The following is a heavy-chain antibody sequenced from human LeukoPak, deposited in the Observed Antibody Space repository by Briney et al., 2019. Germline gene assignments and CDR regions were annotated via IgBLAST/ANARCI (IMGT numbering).Heavy chain of an antibody. CDR1: SYSISSGYY. V-gene: IGHV4-38-2*02. J-gene: IGHJ4*02. CDR2: IYHSGST. D-gene: IGHD6-19*01. CDR3: AKESRLSSGWYMDY. Sequence: PSETLSLTCGVSSYSISSGYYWGWIRQPPGKGLEWIGTIYHSGSTYYNPSLKSRVTISVDTSKNQFSLKLSSVTAAHTAVYYWAKESRLSSGWYMDYWGQGTLVTVSS.